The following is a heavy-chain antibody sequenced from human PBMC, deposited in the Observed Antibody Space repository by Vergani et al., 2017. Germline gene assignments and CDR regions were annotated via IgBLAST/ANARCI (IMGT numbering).Heavy chain of an antibody. D-gene: IGHD3-3*01. V-gene: IGHV4-34*01. Sequence: QVQLQQWGPGLLKPSETLSLTCAVYGGSLSGYYWRWIRQPPGKGLEWIGEINHSGSTNYNPSLKSRVTISVDTSKNQLSLKLSSVTAADTAVYYCARGDPPPFYDFWSGYYMTGLDYWGQGTLVTVSS. CDR1: GGSLSGYY. CDR2: INHSGST. J-gene: IGHJ4*02. CDR3: ARGDPPPFYDFWSGYYMTGLDY.